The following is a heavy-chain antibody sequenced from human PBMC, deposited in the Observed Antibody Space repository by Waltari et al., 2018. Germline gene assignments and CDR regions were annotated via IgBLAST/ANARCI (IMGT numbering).Heavy chain of an antibody. CDR2: IYSDGRT. CDR3: AGRDNGFDFFDY. CDR1: GFTVSNKY. Sequence: EVQLVESGGGLVQPGGSLRLSCAASGFTVSNKYMTWVRQAPGKALGYVSVIYSDGRTYDAESVKGRFTISRDNSKNTLYLQMNSLRAEDTAVYFCAGRDNGFDFFDYWGQGTMVTVSS. D-gene: IGHD5-12*01. J-gene: IGHJ4*02. V-gene: IGHV3-66*02.